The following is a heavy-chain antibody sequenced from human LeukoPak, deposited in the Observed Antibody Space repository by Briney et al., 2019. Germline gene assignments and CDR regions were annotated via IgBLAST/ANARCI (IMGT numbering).Heavy chain of an antibody. CDR3: ARDQGDELRYFDWLLLDYYYYGMDV. CDR1: GFTFSSYA. V-gene: IGHV3-30-3*01. Sequence: GGSLRLSCAASGFTFSSYAMHWVRQAPGKGLEWVAVISYDGSNKYYADSVKGRFTISRDNSKNTLYLQMSSLRDEDTAMYYCARDQGDELRYFDWLLLDYYYYGMDVWGQGTTVTVSS. J-gene: IGHJ6*02. CDR2: ISYDGSNK. D-gene: IGHD3-9*01.